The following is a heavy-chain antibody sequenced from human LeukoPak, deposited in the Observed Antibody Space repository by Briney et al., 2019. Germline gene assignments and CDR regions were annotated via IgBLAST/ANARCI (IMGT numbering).Heavy chain of an antibody. J-gene: IGHJ4*02. CDR1: GFTFSDYY. V-gene: IGHV3-11*01. Sequence: GGSLRLSCAASGFTFSDYYMSWIRQAPGKGLEWVSYISSSGSTIYYADSVKGRFTISGDNAKNSLYLQMNSLRAEDTAVYYCASHYDSSSFDYWGQGTLVTVSS. CDR3: ASHYDSSSFDY. D-gene: IGHD3-22*01. CDR2: ISSSGSTI.